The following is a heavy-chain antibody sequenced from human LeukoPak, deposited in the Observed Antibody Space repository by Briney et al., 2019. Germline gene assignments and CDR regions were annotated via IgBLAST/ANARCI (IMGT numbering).Heavy chain of an antibody. D-gene: IGHD5-18*01. CDR1: GFTFSSYA. Sequence: GGSLRLSCAASGFTFSSYAMHWVRQAPGKGLEWVAVISYDGSNKYYADSVKGRFTISRDNSKNTLFLQMNSLRAEDTAVYYCAKELRGYSYGEHWGQGTLVTVSS. CDR2: ISYDGSNK. CDR3: AKELRGYSYGEH. J-gene: IGHJ4*02. V-gene: IGHV3-30*04.